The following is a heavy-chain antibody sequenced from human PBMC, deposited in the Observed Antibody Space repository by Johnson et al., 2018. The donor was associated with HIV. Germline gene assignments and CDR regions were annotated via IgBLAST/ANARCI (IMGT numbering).Heavy chain of an antibody. D-gene: IGHD5-12*01. V-gene: IGHV3-13*01. Sequence: MQLVESGGGVVQPGRSLRLSCAASGFTFSSYDMHWVRQATGKGLEWVSGIGTAGDTYYPGSVKGRFTISRDNAKNSLYLQMNRLRGEDTALYHCAKDMSGYDDAFDIWGQGTMVTVSS. CDR1: GFTFSSYD. CDR3: AKDMSGYDDAFDI. J-gene: IGHJ3*02. CDR2: IGTAGDT.